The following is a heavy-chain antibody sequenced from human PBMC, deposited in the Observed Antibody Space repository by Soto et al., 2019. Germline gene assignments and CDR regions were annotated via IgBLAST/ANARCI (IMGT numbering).Heavy chain of an antibody. J-gene: IGHJ3*02. V-gene: IGHV3-74*03. Sequence: SLRLSCAASGFTFSGHWMHWVRQVPGKGLEWVSRINTDGGSSAYADSVKGRFTISRDNAKNTLYLQMKGLRAEDTAVYYCAREAGYCSRTSCYRRAFDTWGQGTTVT. D-gene: IGHD2-2*01. CDR3: AREAGYCSRTSCYRRAFDT. CDR2: INTDGGSS. CDR1: GFTFSGHW.